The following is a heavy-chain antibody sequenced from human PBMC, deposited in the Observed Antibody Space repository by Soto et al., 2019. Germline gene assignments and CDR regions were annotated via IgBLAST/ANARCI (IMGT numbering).Heavy chain of an antibody. D-gene: IGHD2-15*01. Sequence: EVQLVESGGGLVKPGGSLRLSCAASGLTFYNSWMNWFRQVPGKGLEWVGRIKRNSDGGRTDYAAPVKGRFTISRDDSENMLYLQMNSLKTEDTAVYYCTTGSVEGVWGQGTTVSVSS. V-gene: IGHV3-15*07. CDR3: TTGSVEGV. CDR1: GLTFYNSW. CDR2: IKRNSDGGRT. J-gene: IGHJ6*02.